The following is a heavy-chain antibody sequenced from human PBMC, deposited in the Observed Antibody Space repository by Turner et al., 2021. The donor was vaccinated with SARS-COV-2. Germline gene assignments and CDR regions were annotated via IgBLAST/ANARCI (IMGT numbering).Heavy chain of an antibody. CDR1: GGPISSSSYY. V-gene: IGHV4-39*01. CDR2: IYYSGST. CDR3: ATEMTTVTLYYYYGMDV. Sequence: QLQLQVSGPGLVKPSETLSLTCTVSGGPISSSSYYWGWVRQPPGKGLEWIVSIYYSGSTYYNPSLQSRVTISVDTSKNQFTLKLSSVTAADTAVYYCATEMTTVTLYYYYGMDVWGQGTTVTVSS. J-gene: IGHJ6*02. D-gene: IGHD4-4*01.